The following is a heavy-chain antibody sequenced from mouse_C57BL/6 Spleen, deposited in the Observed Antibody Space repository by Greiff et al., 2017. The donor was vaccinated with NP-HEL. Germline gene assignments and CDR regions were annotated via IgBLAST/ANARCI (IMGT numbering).Heavy chain of an antibody. J-gene: IGHJ4*01. D-gene: IGHD3-2*02. CDR2: INYDGSST. CDR3: ARQLRLRNAMDY. CDR1: GFTFSDYY. V-gene: IGHV5-16*01. Sequence: EVQLVESEGGLVQPGSSMKLSCTASGFTFSDYYMAWVRQVPEKGLEWVANINYDGSSTYYLDSLKSRFIISRDNAKNILYLQMSSLKSEDTATYYCARQLRLRNAMDYWGQGTSVTVSS.